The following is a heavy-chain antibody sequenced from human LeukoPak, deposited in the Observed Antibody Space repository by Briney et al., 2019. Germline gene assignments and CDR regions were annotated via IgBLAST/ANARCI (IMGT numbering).Heavy chain of an antibody. CDR2: IKEDGSQK. J-gene: IGHJ4*02. V-gene: IGHV3-7*01. CDR3: VRFSRNLDN. CDR1: GFTFSTNW. Sequence: GGSLRLSCAAAGFTFSTNWMTWVRQAPGKGLEWVANIKEDGSQKYCVDSVKGRFTISRDNAKNSLYLQMNNLRAEDTAVYYCVRFSRNLDNWGQGTQVTVSS. D-gene: IGHD1-14*01.